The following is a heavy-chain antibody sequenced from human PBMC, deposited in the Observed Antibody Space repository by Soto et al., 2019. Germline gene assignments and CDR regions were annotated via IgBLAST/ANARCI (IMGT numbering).Heavy chain of an antibody. J-gene: IGHJ4*02. V-gene: IGHV4-59*11. CDR3: AGSYGNSWYAY. Sequence: PSETLSLTCTVSGGCMSTHYWSWIRQPPGKGLEWIGYSHSSGYSHYNPSLKSRVTISVDTSNNQISLKVTSVTAADTAMYYCAGSYGNSWYAYWGQGSLVTVSS. CDR2: SHSSGYS. CDR1: GGCMSTHY. D-gene: IGHD6-13*01.